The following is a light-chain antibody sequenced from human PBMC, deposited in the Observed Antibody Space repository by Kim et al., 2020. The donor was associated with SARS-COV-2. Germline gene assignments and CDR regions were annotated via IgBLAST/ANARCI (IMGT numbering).Light chain of an antibody. CDR3: QQSYSTWCT. Sequence: GDRVTISCRASQSISRYLNWYQQKPGEAPKLLIYTASSLQSGVPSRFSGSGSRTDFTLTISSLQPEDFSTYYSQQSYSTWCTFCQGTKVDIK. CDR1: QSISRY. CDR2: TAS. V-gene: IGKV1-39*01. J-gene: IGKJ1*01.